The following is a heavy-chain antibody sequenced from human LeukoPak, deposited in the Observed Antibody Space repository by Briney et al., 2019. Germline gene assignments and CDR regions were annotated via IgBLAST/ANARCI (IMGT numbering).Heavy chain of an antibody. V-gene: IGHV1-8*01. CDR3: ARGTSDAFDI. CDR2: VNPNSGNT. CDR1: GYTFTSYD. Sequence: ASVKVSCKASGYTFTSYDISWVRQATGQGLEWMGWVNPNSGNTPYAQKFQGRLTMTRNTSISTAYMELSSLKSEDTAVYYCARGTSDAFDIWGQGTMVTVSS. J-gene: IGHJ3*02.